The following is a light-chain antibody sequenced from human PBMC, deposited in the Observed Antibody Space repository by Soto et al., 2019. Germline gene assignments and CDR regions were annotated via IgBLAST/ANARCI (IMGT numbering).Light chain of an antibody. CDR2: GAP. Sequence: EIVMTQSPATLSVSPGERATLSCRASQNISSNFAWYQQKPGQAPRVVIDGAPTSATGITARFSGSGSGTDTTLTISSLQSEEFAIHYCQQYNNWLWTFGQGTKVEIK. CDR1: QNISSN. CDR3: QQYNNWLWT. V-gene: IGKV3-15*01. J-gene: IGKJ1*01.